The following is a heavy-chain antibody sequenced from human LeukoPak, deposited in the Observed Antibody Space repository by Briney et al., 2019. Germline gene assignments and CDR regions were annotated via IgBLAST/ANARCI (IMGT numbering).Heavy chain of an antibody. Sequence: ASVKVSCKASGGTFSSYAISWVRQAPGQGLEWMGGIIPIFGTANYAQKFQGRVTITADKSTSTAYMELSSLRSEDTAVYYCARSGYSGYEPNYYYYYMDVWSKGTTVTVSS. CDR1: GGTFSSYA. CDR2: IIPIFGTA. V-gene: IGHV1-69*06. D-gene: IGHD5-12*01. CDR3: ARSGYSGYEPNYYYYYMDV. J-gene: IGHJ6*03.